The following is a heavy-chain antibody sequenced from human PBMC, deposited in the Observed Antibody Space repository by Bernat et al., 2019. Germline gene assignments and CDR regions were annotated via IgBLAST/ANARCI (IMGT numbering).Heavy chain of an antibody. V-gene: IGHV2-26*01. CDR3: ARISPTKFQTTYYDFWSAYYCCYYMDV. CDR2: IFSNDEK. D-gene: IGHD3-3*01. CDR1: GFSLSNARMG. J-gene: IGHJ6*03. Sequence: QVTLKESGPVLVKPTETLTLTCTVSGFSLSNARMGVSWIRQPPGKALEWLAHIFSNDEKSYSTSLKSRLTISKDTSKSQVVLTMTNMDPVDTATYYCARISPTKFQTTYYDFWSAYYCCYYMDVWGKGTTVTVSS.